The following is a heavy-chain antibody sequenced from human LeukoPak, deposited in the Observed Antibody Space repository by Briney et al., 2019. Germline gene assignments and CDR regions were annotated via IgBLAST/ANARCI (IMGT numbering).Heavy chain of an antibody. CDR1: GYTFTGYY. J-gene: IGHJ6*03. CDR3: ARATQYYDFWSGTYYYYYMDV. V-gene: IGHV1-2*02. CDR2: INPNSGGT. Sequence: ASVKVSCKASGYTFTGYYMHWVRQAPGQGLEWMGWINPNSGGTNYAQKFQGRVTITRDTSISTAYMELSRLRSDDTAVYYCARATQYYDFWSGTYYYYYMDVWGKGTTVTVSS. D-gene: IGHD3-3*01.